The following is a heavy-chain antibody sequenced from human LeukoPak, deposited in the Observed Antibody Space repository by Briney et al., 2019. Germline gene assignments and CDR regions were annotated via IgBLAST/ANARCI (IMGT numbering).Heavy chain of an antibody. CDR3: ARADGWLVRGWFDP. J-gene: IGHJ5*02. D-gene: IGHD6-19*01. CDR2: ISSSGSTI. Sequence: GGSLRLSCAASGFTFSDYYMSWIRQAPGKGLEWVSYISSSGSTIYYADSVKGRFTISRDNAKNSLYLQMNTLRAEDTAVYYCARADGWLVRGWFDPWGQGTLVTVSS. CDR1: GFTFSDYY. V-gene: IGHV3-11*04.